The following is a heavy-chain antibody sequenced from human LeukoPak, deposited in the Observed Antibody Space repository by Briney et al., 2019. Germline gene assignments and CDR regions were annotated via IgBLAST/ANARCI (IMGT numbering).Heavy chain of an antibody. CDR3: AKAPGGIVGY. J-gene: IGHJ4*02. D-gene: IGHD3-16*01. CDR2: ISSSSSYI. V-gene: IGHV3-21*04. Sequence: GGSLRLSCGVPGFTFSSYSMCWVRQAPGKGLEWVSFISSSSSYIYYADSVKGRFTISRDNAKNSLYLQMNSLRAEDTAVYYCAKAPGGIVGYWGQGTLVTVSS. CDR1: GFTFSSYS.